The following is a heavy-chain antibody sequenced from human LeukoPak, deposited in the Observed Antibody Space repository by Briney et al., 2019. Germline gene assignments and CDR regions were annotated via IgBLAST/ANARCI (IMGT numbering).Heavy chain of an antibody. CDR2: ISGSGGST. V-gene: IGHV3-23*01. CDR1: GFTFSSYA. Sequence: SGGSLRLSCAASGFTFSSYAMSWVRQAPGKGLEWVSAISGSGGSTYYADSVKGRLTISRDNSKNTLYLQMNSLRAEDTAVYYCARDTSTYWYFDLWGRGTLVTVSS. D-gene: IGHD1-26*01. J-gene: IGHJ2*01. CDR3: ARDTSTYWYFDL.